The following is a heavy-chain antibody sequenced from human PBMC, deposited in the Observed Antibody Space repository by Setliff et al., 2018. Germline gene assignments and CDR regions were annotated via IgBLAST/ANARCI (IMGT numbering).Heavy chain of an antibody. J-gene: IGHJ4*02. CDR1: GFTFSNYQ. CDR2: SNSDGSST. CDR3: ARDSSHFIRVLDS. V-gene: IGHV3-74*01. Sequence: PGGSLRLFCAASGFTFSNYQMHWVRQAPGKGLVWVSRSNSDGSSTAYADSVKGRFTISRDNAKNSLFLQMDNLRAEDTAQYFCARDSSHFIRVLDSWGQETLVTVSS. D-gene: IGHD3-10*01.